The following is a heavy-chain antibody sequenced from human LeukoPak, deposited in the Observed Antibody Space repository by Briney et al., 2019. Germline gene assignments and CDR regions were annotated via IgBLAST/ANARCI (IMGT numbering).Heavy chain of an antibody. Sequence: GGSLRLSCAASGFTFSSYDMHWVRQATGKGLEWVSAIGTAGDTYYPGSVKGRFTISRENAKNSLYLQMNSLRAGDTAVYYCARGERYYYGSGSYSFDYWGQGTLVTVSS. V-gene: IGHV3-13*01. CDR1: GFTFSSYD. J-gene: IGHJ4*02. CDR2: IGTAGDT. D-gene: IGHD3-10*01. CDR3: ARGERYYYGSGSYSFDY.